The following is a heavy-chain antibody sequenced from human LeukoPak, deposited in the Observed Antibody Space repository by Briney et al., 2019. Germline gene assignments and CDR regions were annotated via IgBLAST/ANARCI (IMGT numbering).Heavy chain of an antibody. CDR3: ARPTTVVTLPDAFDI. D-gene: IGHD4-23*01. CDR2: IYYRGST. J-gene: IGHJ3*02. Sequence: SETLSLTCTVSGGSISNYYWNWIRQPPGKGLEWIGYIYYRGSTNYNPSLKSRVTISVDTSKNQFSLKLSSVTAADTAVYYCARPTTVVTLPDAFDIWGQGTMVTVSS. V-gene: IGHV4-59*08. CDR1: GGSISNYY.